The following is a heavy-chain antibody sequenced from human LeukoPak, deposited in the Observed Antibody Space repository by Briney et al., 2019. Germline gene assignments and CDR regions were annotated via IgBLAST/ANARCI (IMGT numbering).Heavy chain of an antibody. CDR3: AKANCGSECFYIMDV. CDR2: ISGSTGRT. Sequence: GATLRLSCAASGVTSSNFAMNWVRQAPGKGLECVSSISGSTGRTYYADSVKGRFTISRDDSKNTVYLEMNNLRAEDTALYFCAKANCGSECFYIMDVWGQGTMVTVSS. CDR1: GVTSSNFA. J-gene: IGHJ6*02. D-gene: IGHD3-16*01. V-gene: IGHV3-23*01.